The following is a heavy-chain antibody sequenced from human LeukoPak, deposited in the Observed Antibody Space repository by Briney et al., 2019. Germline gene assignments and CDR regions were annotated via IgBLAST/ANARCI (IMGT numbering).Heavy chain of an antibody. D-gene: IGHD3-10*01. Sequence: SETPSLTCTVSGGSISSYYWSWIRQPAGKGLEWIGNIFYSGGTYYSPSLTSRVTISLDTSRNQFSLKLNSVTAADTAVYYCAKSNGYGLVDIWGQGTMVTVSS. CDR2: IFYSGGT. CDR3: AKSNGYGLVDI. CDR1: GGSISSYY. V-gene: IGHV4-59*04. J-gene: IGHJ3*02.